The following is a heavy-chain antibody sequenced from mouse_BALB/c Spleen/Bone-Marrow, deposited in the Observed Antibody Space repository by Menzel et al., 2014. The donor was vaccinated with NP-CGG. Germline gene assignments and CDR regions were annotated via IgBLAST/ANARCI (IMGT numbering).Heavy chain of an antibody. V-gene: IGHV1S56*01. J-gene: IGHJ4*01. CDR1: GYTFTSYY. CDR3: AGGGGMDY. Sequence: LVESGPELVKPGASVKMSCKASGYTFTSYYIHWVKQRPGQGLERIGWIYPGDGSTKYNEKFKGKTTLTADKSSSTAYMLLSSLTSEDSAIYFCAGGGGMDYWGQGTSVTVSS. CDR2: IYPGDGST.